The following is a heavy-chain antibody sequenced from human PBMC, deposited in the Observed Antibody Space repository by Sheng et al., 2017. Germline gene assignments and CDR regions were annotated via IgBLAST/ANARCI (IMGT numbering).Heavy chain of an antibody. V-gene: IGHV3-30*04. Sequence: QVQLVQSGGGVVQPGGSLRLSCAASGFSFSSYAMHWVRQAPGKGLEWVALISYEGRTTLYADSVKGRFTISRDYSKDTVYLQMNSLTTGDTAVYFCARGGSGTTVVPGSHWGQGTLVHRLL. CDR3: ARGGSGTTVVPGSH. CDR2: ISYEGRTT. J-gene: IGHJ4*02. D-gene: IGHD4-17*01. CDR1: GFSFSSYA.